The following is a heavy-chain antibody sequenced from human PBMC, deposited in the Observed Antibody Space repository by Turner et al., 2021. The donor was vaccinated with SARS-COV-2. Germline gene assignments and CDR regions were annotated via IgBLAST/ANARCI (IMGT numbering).Heavy chain of an antibody. CDR2: IWYDGSNK. J-gene: IGHJ3*02. D-gene: IGHD4-17*01. Sequence: QVQLVESGGGVVQPGRSRRLSCAPSGFTFSSYGMHWVRQAPGKGLEWVAVIWYDGSNKFYADSVKGRFTISRDNSKNTLYLQMNSLRAEDTAVYYCARGAHGDYEDAFDIWGQGTLVTISS. V-gene: IGHV3-33*01. CDR3: ARGAHGDYEDAFDI. CDR1: GFTFSSYG.